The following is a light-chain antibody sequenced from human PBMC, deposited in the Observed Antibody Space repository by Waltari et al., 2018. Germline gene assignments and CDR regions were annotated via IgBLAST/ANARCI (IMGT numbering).Light chain of an antibody. Sequence: IQMTQSPSSLSASVGGRVSITCRASQGIKNDLGWYQQKPGKAPKRLIYAASSLQREVPSRFSGSGYGTDFTLTISSLQSEDFATYFCLQYNTLPVTFGQGTRLEIE. V-gene: IGKV1-17*01. CDR2: AAS. CDR1: QGIKND. J-gene: IGKJ5*01. CDR3: LQYNTLPVT.